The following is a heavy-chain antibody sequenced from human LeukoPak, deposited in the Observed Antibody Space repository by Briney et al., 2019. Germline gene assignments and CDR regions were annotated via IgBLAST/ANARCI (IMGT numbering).Heavy chain of an antibody. Sequence: SETLSLTCTVSGGSISSYYWSWIRQPPRKGLEWMGFIYYIVSTNYNPSLKSRVTILVDTSKNQFSLKLSSVTGADKAVYYCARNSGWFTNFDYWGQGTLVTVSS. J-gene: IGHJ4*02. CDR3: ARNSGWFTNFDY. CDR2: IYYIVST. D-gene: IGHD6-19*01. V-gene: IGHV4-59*01. CDR1: GGSISSYY.